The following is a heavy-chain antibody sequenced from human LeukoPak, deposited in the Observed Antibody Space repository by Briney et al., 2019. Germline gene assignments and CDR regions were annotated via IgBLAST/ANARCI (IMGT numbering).Heavy chain of an antibody. CDR2: ISSSGSTI. J-gene: IGHJ6*02. Sequence: PGGSLRLSCAASRFTFSDYYMSWIRQAPGKGLEWVSYISSSGSTIYYADSVKGRFTISRDNAKNSLFLQMNSLRAEDSAVYYCASRITGTSSYYYGMDVWGQGTTVTVSS. CDR3: ASRITGTSSYYYGMDV. CDR1: RFTFSDYY. V-gene: IGHV3-11*01. D-gene: IGHD1-7*01.